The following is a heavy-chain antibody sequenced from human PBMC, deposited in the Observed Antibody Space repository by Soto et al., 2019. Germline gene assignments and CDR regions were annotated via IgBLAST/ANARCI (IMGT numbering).Heavy chain of an antibody. Sequence: PSETLSLTCAVSGASISSGYDYWSWLRQHPGKGLEWIGYISYRGITYYNPSLQSRVTISVDTSKNHFSLKLSSVTAADTAVYYCAREGAARGYYYYGMDVWGQGTTVTVS. CDR1: GASISSGYDY. D-gene: IGHD3-16*01. V-gene: IGHV4-31*11. CDR2: ISYRGIT. CDR3: AREGAARGYYYYGMDV. J-gene: IGHJ6*02.